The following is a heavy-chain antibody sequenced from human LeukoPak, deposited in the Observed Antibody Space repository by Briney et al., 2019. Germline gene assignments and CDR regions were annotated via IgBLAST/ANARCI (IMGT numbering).Heavy chain of an antibody. V-gene: IGHV1-2*02. CDR3: TRDHCTSINCYEYNYYGMDV. D-gene: IGHD2-2*01. CDR2: INPNSGGT. J-gene: IGHJ6*02. Sequence: ASVKVSCKASGYTFTNYGISRVRQAPGQGLEWMGWINPNSGGTESAQKLQGRVTMTRDTSISTAYMELSRLRSDDTAVYYCTRDHCTSINCYEYNYYGMDVWGQGTTVTVSS. CDR1: GYTFTNYG.